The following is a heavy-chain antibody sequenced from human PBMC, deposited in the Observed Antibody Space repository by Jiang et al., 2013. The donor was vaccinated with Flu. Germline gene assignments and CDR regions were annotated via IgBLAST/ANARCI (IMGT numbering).Heavy chain of an antibody. D-gene: IGHD1-1*01. Sequence: GAEVKKPGASVKVSCKASGNTFTSYYMHWVRQAPGQGLEWMGIISPNGGSTNYAQKFQGRVTMTRDTSTSTVYMELSSLRSEDTAVYYCAKNVQAYYYGMDVWGQGTTVTVSS. CDR3: AKNVQAYYYGMDV. CDR1: GNTFTSYY. J-gene: IGHJ6*02. CDR2: ISPNGGST. V-gene: IGHV1-46*01.